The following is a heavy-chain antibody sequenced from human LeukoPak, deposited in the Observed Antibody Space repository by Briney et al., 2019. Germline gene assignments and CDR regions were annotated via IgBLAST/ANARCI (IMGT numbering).Heavy chain of an antibody. D-gene: IGHD4-17*01. Sequence: KPSETLSLTCTVSGGSIGTYYWSWIRQPPGKGLEWIGQIYYSGSTKYSPSLKSRVTISVDTSKNQFSLKVSSLTAADPAVYFCARGSGYGDSTFDYWGQGTLVTVSS. CDR1: GGSIGTYY. CDR3: ARGSGYGDSTFDY. V-gene: IGHV4-59*01. CDR2: IYYSGST. J-gene: IGHJ4*02.